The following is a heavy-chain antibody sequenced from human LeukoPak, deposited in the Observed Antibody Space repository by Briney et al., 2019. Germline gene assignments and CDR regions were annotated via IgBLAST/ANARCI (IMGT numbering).Heavy chain of an antibody. J-gene: IGHJ3*02. CDR3: ARDNFGSGAANAFDI. CDR1: GFTFSSYS. CDR2: ISSSSSYI. Sequence: GGSLRLSCAASGFTFSSYSMNWVRQAPGKGLEWVSSISSSSSYIYYADSVKGRFTISRDNAKNPLYLQMNSLRAEDTAVYYCARDNFGSGAANAFDIWGQGTMVTVSS. V-gene: IGHV3-21*01. D-gene: IGHD6-19*01.